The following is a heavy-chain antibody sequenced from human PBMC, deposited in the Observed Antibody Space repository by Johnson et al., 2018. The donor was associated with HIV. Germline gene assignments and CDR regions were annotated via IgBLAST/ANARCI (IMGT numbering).Heavy chain of an antibody. Sequence: VQLVESGGGLIQPGGSLRLSCAASGFTFSSSAMHWVHQAPGKGLEWVSVISTSGDTVLYTDSVKGRFTISRDNAKNSLYLQMNSLRDEDTAVYYCVTADRGSAWGQGTMVTVSS. V-gene: IGHV3-62*04. J-gene: IGHJ3*01. D-gene: IGHD1-26*01. CDR3: VTADRGSA. CDR2: ISTSGDTV. CDR1: GFTFSSSA.